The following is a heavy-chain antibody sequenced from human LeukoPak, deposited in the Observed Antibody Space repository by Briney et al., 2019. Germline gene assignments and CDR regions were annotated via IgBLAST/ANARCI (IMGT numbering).Heavy chain of an antibody. CDR1: GFTFSTYS. CDR2: ISNTGSHI. Sequence: GGSLRLSCAASGFTFSTYSMNWVRQAPGKGLEWVSSISNTGSHIDYADSMKGRFTISRDNAKNLLYLQMNSLRSEDTVVYYCARDRLMGNFGSLLFWGQGTLVTVSS. D-gene: IGHD2-8*01. J-gene: IGHJ4*02. CDR3: ARDRLMGNFGSLLF. V-gene: IGHV3-21*01.